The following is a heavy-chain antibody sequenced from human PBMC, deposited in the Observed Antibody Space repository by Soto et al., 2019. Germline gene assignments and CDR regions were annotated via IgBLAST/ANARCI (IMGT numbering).Heavy chain of an antibody. D-gene: IGHD2-2*01. CDR3: ARVSSVRHCSSTSCHTSANPSIAARDYYYYYYMDV. J-gene: IGHJ6*03. V-gene: IGHV1-3*01. CDR2: INAGNGNT. Sequence: QVQLVQSGAEVKKPGASVKVSCKASGYTFTSYAMHWVRQAPGQRLEWMGWINAGNGNTKYSQKFQGSVTITRDTSASTAYMELSSLRSEDTAVYYCARVSSVRHCSSTSCHTSANPSIAARDYYYYYYMDVWGKGTTVTVSS. CDR1: GYTFTSYA.